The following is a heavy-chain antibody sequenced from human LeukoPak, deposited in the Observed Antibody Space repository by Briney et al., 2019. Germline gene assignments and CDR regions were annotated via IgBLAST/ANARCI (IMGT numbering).Heavy chain of an antibody. V-gene: IGHV3-53*01. J-gene: IGHJ4*02. D-gene: IGHD3-3*01. CDR1: GFTVSSNY. CDR2: IYSGGST. CDR3: ARVEGYYDFWSGYFDY. Sequence: VGSLRLSCAASGFTVSSNYMSWVRQAPGKGLEWVSVIYSGGSTYYADSVKGRFTISRDNSKNTLYLQMNSLRAEDTAVYYCARVEGYYDFWSGYFDYWGQGTLVTVSS.